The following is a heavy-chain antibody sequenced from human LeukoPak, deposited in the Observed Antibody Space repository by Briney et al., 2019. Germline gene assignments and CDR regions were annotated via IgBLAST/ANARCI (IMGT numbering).Heavy chain of an antibody. Sequence: GGSLRLSCTTSGFTFDEFGMSWFRQAPGEGLEWVGFIRNKDYSGTTEYAASVRGRFTISRDNSRGIAYLVLNSLKPGDTAVFFCTRARGRIHADFVFGGRGTLVTVSP. J-gene: IGHJ4*02. V-gene: IGHV3-49*03. D-gene: IGHD6-6*01. CDR1: GFTFDEFG. CDR3: TRARGRIHADFVF. CDR2: IRNKDYSGTT.